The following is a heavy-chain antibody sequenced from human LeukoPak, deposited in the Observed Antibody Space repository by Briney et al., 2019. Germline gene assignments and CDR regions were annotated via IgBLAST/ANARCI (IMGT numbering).Heavy chain of an antibody. CDR1: GGSISSDY. J-gene: IGHJ4*02. CDR2: IYYSGST. Sequence: SEALSLTCTVSGGSISSDYWSWVRQPPGKGLWWVGYIYYSGSTNYNPSLKNRVTISVDTTKNQSSLQLSSVPAADTAVYYCARNRGRKAVAAADYWGQGTLVTVSS. CDR3: ARNRGRKAVAAADY. V-gene: IGHV4-59*01. D-gene: IGHD6-19*01.